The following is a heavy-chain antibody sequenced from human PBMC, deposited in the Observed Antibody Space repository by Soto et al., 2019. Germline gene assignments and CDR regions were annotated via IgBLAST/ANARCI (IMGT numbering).Heavy chain of an antibody. Sequence: GESLKISCKCSGYTFTDYWIARVRQMPGKSLEWMGMIYPGDSDTRYSPSFQGQGTISADKSMTTAYLQWNSLKASDTAMYYCARISRVPAKGRNSGMDVWGQGTTVTVSS. D-gene: IGHD2-15*01. CDR2: IYPGDSDT. CDR3: ARISRVPAKGRNSGMDV. CDR1: GYTFTDYW. J-gene: IGHJ6*02. V-gene: IGHV5-51*01.